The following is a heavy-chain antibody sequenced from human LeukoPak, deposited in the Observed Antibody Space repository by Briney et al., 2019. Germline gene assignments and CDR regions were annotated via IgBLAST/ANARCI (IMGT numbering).Heavy chain of an antibody. CDR1: GGSISSNKYY. D-gene: IGHD1-26*01. Sequence: PSETLSLTCTVSGGSISSNKYYWAWIRQPPGKGLEWIGNIYYTGNTYYNPSLKSRVTISVDTSKNQFSLKLSSVTAADTAVYYSARSSWELDISGQGTMVTVCS. CDR3: ARSSWELDI. CDR2: IYYTGNT. V-gene: IGHV4-39*01. J-gene: IGHJ3*02.